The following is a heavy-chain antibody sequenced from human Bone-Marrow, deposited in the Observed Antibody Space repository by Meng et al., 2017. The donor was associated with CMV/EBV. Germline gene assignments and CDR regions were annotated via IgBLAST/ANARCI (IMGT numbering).Heavy chain of an antibody. Sequence: GGSLRLSCAASGFTFSSYSMNWVRQAPGKGLEWVSSISSSSSYIYYADSVKGRFTISRDNAKNSLYLQMNSLRAEDTAVYYCARESEAMDYYYYGMAVWGQGNTVTVSS. D-gene: IGHD5-18*01. CDR1: GFTFSSYS. V-gene: IGHV3-21*01. CDR3: ARESEAMDYYYYGMAV. CDR2: ISSSSSYI. J-gene: IGHJ6*02.